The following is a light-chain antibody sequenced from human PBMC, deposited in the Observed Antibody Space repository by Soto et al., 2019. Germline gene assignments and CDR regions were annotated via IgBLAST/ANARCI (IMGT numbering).Light chain of an antibody. CDR3: QKGWT. CDR2: GAS. CDR1: QSVSSD. Sequence: EIVLTQSPATLSVSPGERATLSCRASQSVSSDLAWYQQKPGQAPRLLIYGASTRATGIPGRFSGSGSGTEFTLTISSLQSEDFAVYYCQKGWTFGQGTKVEIK. V-gene: IGKV3-15*01. J-gene: IGKJ1*01.